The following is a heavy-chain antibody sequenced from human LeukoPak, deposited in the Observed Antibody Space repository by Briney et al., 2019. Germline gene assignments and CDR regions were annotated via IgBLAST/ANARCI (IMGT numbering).Heavy chain of an antibody. Sequence: PSETLSLTCTVSIGSISNYYWSWIRQSPGKGLEWIGYIYHSGSTNYNPSLESRVTISVDRSKNQFSLRLSSVTAEDTALYYCAKAYSSGWYSFDYWGQGTLVTVSS. CDR2: IYHSGST. D-gene: IGHD6-19*01. CDR1: IGSISNYY. CDR3: AKAYSSGWYSFDY. V-gene: IGHV4-59*01. J-gene: IGHJ4*02.